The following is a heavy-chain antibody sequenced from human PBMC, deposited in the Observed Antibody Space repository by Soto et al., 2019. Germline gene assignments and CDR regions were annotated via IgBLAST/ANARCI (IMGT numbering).Heavy chain of an antibody. CDR2: ISAYNGNT. D-gene: IGHD2-2*01. Sequence: ASVKVSCKASGYTFTSYGISWVRQAPGQGLEWMGWISAYNGNTNYAQKLQGRVTMTTDTSTSTAYMELRSLRSDDTAVYYCARRIVVPAATYYYYYYMDVWGKGTTVTAP. CDR3: ARRIVVPAATYYYYYYMDV. CDR1: GYTFTSYG. V-gene: IGHV1-18*01. J-gene: IGHJ6*03.